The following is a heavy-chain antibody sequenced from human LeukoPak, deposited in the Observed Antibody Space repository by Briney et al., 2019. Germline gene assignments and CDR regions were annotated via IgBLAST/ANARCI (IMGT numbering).Heavy chain of an antibody. D-gene: IGHD2-15*01. J-gene: IGHJ4*02. V-gene: IGHV1-18*01. CDR2: ISAYNGNT. CDR1: GYTFTSYG. Sequence: ASVKVSCKASGYTFTSYGISCVRQAPGQRLECIVCISAYNGNTNYAQKLQGRVTMTTDTSTSTAYMELRSLRSDDTAVYYCARGPYCSGGTCYSQYFDYWGQGTLVTVSS. CDR3: ARGPYCSGGTCYSQYFDY.